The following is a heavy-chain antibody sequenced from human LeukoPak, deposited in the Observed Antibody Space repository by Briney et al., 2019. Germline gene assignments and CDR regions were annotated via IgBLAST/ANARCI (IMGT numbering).Heavy chain of an antibody. Sequence: GGSLRLSCAASGFTFRRYGMNWVRQAPGKGLEWVSAISGSGGSTYYGDSVRGRFTISRDNSKNTLYLQMNSLRAEDTAVYYCAKDPVYYYYYMDVWGKGTTVTVSS. CDR2: ISGSGGST. J-gene: IGHJ6*03. CDR1: GFTFRRYG. CDR3: AKDPVYYYYYMDV. V-gene: IGHV3-23*01.